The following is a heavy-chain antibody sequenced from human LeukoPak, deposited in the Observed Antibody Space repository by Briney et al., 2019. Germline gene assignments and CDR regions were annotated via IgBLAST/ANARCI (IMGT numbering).Heavy chain of an antibody. V-gene: IGHV3-11*01. D-gene: IGHD3-22*01. CDR3: ARVRSTMIVVVTVAGAFDI. Sequence: NSGGSLRLSCAASGFTFSDYYLSWIRQAPGKGLDWVSYISSSGSTIYYADSVKGRFTISRDNAKNSLYLQMNSLRSEDTAVYYCARVRSTMIVVVTVAGAFDIWGQGTMVTVSS. CDR1: GFTFSDYY. CDR2: ISSSGSTI. J-gene: IGHJ3*02.